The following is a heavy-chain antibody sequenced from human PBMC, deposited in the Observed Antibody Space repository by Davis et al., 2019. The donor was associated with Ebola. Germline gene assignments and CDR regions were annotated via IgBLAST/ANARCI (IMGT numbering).Heavy chain of an antibody. CDR3: AREWFLSGGMDV. J-gene: IGHJ6*02. CDR1: GFTFSSYW. V-gene: IGHV3-7*01. Sequence: GGSLRLSCAASGFTFSSYWMSWVRQAPGKGLEWVANIKQDGSEKYYVDSVKGRFTISRDNSKNTVSLQMNRLRTEDTAVYYCAREWFLSGGMDVWGQGTTVTVSS. D-gene: IGHD3-3*01. CDR2: IKQDGSEK.